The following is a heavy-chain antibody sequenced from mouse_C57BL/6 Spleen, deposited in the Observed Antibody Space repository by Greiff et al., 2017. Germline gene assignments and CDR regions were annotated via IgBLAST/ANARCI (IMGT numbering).Heavy chain of an antibody. V-gene: IGHV1-42*01. CDR1: GYSFTGYY. CDR3: ARSRDYGGGGYFAD. CDR2: INPSTGGT. J-gene: IGHJ2*01. Sequence: VQLQQSGPELVKPGASVKISCKASGYSFTGYYMNWVKQSPEKSLEWIGEINPSTGGTTYNQKFKAKATLTVDTSSSTAYMQLNSLTSEDSAVSYGARSRDYGGGGYFADWGQGTTLTVSS. D-gene: IGHD2-4*01.